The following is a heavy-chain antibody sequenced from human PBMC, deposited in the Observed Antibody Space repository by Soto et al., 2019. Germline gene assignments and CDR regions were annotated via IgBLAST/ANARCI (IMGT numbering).Heavy chain of an antibody. Sequence: ASVKVSCKASGYTFTSYDINWVRQATGQGLEWMGWMNPNSGNTGYAQKFQGRVTVTRNTSISTAYMELGSLISEDTAAYYCARSGLRYFDWLLTDYFDYWGQGTLVTVSS. CDR2: MNPNSGNT. D-gene: IGHD3-9*01. CDR3: ARSGLRYFDWLLTDYFDY. CDR1: GYTFTSYD. J-gene: IGHJ4*02. V-gene: IGHV1-8*01.